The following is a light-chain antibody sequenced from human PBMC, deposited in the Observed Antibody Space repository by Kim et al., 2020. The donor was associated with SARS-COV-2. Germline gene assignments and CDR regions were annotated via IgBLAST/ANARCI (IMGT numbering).Light chain of an antibody. CDR2: EVT. CDR1: SSDVGGYNL. J-gene: IGLJ1*01. Sequence: GQSITIACTGTSSDVGGYNLVSWYQQLPGKAPKLMLYEVTKRPSGVSYRFSGSKSGNTASLTISGLQAEDEADYYCCSYAGSSTDVFGTGTKVTVL. V-gene: IGLV2-23*02. CDR3: CSYAGSSTDV.